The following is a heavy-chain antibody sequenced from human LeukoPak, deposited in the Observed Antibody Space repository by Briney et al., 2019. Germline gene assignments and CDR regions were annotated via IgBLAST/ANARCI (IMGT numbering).Heavy chain of an antibody. CDR3: AKDPSEIVATSY. CDR1: GFSFSSYG. CDR2: ISGSGGST. J-gene: IGHJ4*02. V-gene: IGHV3-23*01. Sequence: GGSLRLSCAASGFSFSSYGMSWVRQAPGKGLEWVSAISGSGGSTYYADSVKGRFTISRDNSENTLYLQMNSLRVEDTAVYYCAKDPSEIVATSYWGQGTLVTVSS. D-gene: IGHD5-12*01.